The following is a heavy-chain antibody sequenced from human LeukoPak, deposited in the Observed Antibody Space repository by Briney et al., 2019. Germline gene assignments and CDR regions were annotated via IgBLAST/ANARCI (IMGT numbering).Heavy chain of an antibody. Sequence: MASETLSLTCSVSGYSLTTGYYWGWIRQPPGKGLEWIGSIHHSGGTYYNSSLMSRVTISVDTSKNQFSLNLTSLTAADTAIYYCARGPWEVVGVTATHDAFDMWGHGTMVTVSS. V-gene: IGHV4-38-2*02. CDR2: IHHSGGT. D-gene: IGHD2-21*02. CDR1: GYSLTTGYY. J-gene: IGHJ3*02. CDR3: ARGPWEVVGVTATHDAFDM.